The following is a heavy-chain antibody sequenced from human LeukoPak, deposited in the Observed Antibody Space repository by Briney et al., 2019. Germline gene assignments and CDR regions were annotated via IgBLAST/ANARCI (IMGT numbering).Heavy chain of an antibody. J-gene: IGHJ5*02. Sequence: GGSLRLSCAASGFILSDYGMHWVRQAPGKGLEWVAFIRNDGSIKYYADSVKGRFTISRDNSKNTLYLQMSSLRAEDTAVYYCAKSGRFDPWGQGTLVTVSS. CDR1: GFILSDYG. V-gene: IGHV3-30*02. CDR2: IRNDGSIK. CDR3: AKSGRFDP.